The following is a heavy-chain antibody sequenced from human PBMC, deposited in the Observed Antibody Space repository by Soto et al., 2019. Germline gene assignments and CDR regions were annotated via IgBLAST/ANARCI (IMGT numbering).Heavy chain of an antibody. CDR1: GYTFSTYG. D-gene: IGHD6-13*01. CDR2: ISGYNGDT. J-gene: IGHJ4*02. Sequence: QVHLVQSGAEVRQPGASVKVSCKASGYTFSTYGISWVRQAPGQGLEWMGGISGYNGDTNYAQKVQGRLTMTTDTSTRTAYMELRSLRSDDTAVYYCARDRQLAAAGTFFDYWGQGTLVTVSS. V-gene: IGHV1-18*01. CDR3: ARDRQLAAAGTFFDY.